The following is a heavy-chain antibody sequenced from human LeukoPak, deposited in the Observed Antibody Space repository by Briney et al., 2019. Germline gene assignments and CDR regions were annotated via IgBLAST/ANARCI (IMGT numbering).Heavy chain of an antibody. D-gene: IGHD2/OR15-2a*01. V-gene: IGHV3-48*03. CDR3: ARDRTFCGEYYYYMDV. CDR2: ISSSGSTM. CDR1: GFTFSSYE. Sequence: GSLRLSCAASGFTFSSYEMNWVRQAPGKGLEWVSYISSSGSTMYYADSVKGRFTISRDNAKNSLFLQMNSLRAEDTAVYYCARDRTFCGEYYYYMDVWGKGTTVTVSS. J-gene: IGHJ6*03.